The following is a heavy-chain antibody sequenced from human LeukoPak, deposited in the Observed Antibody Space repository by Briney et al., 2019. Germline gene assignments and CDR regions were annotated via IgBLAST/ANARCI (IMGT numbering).Heavy chain of an antibody. D-gene: IGHD3-22*01. V-gene: IGHV3-11*01. CDR1: GFSFSDYF. CDR3: AKTTYYDSSGYYPFDY. CDR2: TTSSGNTV. Sequence: GGSLRLSCSASGFSFSDYFMGWIRQAPGQGLEWVSSTTSSGNTVYYADSVKGRFTISRDNGQKSLYLHMSGLRAEDTAVYYCAKTTYYDSSGYYPFDYWGQGTLVTVSS. J-gene: IGHJ4*02.